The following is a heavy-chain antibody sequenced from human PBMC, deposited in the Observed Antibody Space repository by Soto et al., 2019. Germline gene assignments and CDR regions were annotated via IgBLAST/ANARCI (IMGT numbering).Heavy chain of an antibody. CDR3: AHTFGYSNGDNWFDP. V-gene: IGHV2-5*01. CDR1: GFSLTTSGVG. Sequence: VSGPTLVNPTETLTLTCTFSGFSLTTSGVGVGWIRQPPGKALEWLAIIFWSDDQRYRPSLKSRLTITKDTSKDQVVLTMTNMDPVDTATYYCAHTFGYSNGDNWFDPWGQGILVTVSS. D-gene: IGHD4-4*01. J-gene: IGHJ5*02. CDR2: IFWSDDQ.